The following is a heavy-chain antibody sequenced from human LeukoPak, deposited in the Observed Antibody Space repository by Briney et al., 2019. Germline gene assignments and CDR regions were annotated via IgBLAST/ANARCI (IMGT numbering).Heavy chain of an antibody. D-gene: IGHD3-22*01. V-gene: IGHV4-59*01. Sequence: PSETLSLTCTVSGGSISSYYWNWIRQPPGKGLEWIGYIYYSGSTNYNPSLKSRVTISVDTSKNQFSLKLSSVTAADTAVYYCARGADSSGYYSIFYFDYWGQGTLVTVSS. J-gene: IGHJ4*02. CDR1: GGSISSYY. CDR2: IYYSGST. CDR3: ARGADSSGYYSIFYFDY.